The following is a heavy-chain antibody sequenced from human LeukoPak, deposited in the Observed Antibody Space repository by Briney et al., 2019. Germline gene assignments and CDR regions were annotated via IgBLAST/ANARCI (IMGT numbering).Heavy chain of an antibody. CDR2: IWYDGSKR. J-gene: IGHJ3*02. CDR3: ARVRGTAFDI. V-gene: IGHV3-33*08. CDR1: GFTFSSYG. Sequence: GRSLRLSCAASGFTFSSYGMHWVRQAPGKGLEWVAIIWYDGSKRYYADSVKGRFTISRDDSKSTVYLQMNSLRAEDTAVYYCARVRGTAFDIWGQGTMVTVAS. D-gene: IGHD1-1*01.